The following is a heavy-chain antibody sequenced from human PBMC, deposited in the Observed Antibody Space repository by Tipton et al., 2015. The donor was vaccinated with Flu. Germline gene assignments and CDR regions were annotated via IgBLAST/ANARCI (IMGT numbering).Heavy chain of an antibody. Sequence: LRLSCTVSGGSISSGGYYWTWIRQHPGKGLEWIGYMYYSGSTYYNPSLQSRVTISVDTSKNQFSLKLSSVTAADTAVYYCARGCYDFWSGKYFDYWGQGTLVTVSS. D-gene: IGHD3-3*01. CDR2: MYYSGST. CDR3: ARGCYDFWSGKYFDY. J-gene: IGHJ4*02. V-gene: IGHV4-31*02. CDR1: GGSISSGGYY.